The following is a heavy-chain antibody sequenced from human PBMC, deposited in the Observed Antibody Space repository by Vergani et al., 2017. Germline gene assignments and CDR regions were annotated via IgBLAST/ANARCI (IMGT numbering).Heavy chain of an antibody. CDR1: GFTFSSYG. D-gene: IGHD6-19*01. CDR2: IKQDGSEK. CDR3: ATDAECTSSSCRGIAVTGSDY. Sequence: VQLVESGGGVVQPGGSLRLSCAASGFTFSSYGMHWVRQAPGKGLEWVANIKQDGSEKYYVHPVRGRFTISRDNANNSLYLQMNSLRVEDTAVYYCATDAECTSSSCRGIAVTGSDYWGQGTLVTVSS. J-gene: IGHJ4*02. V-gene: IGHV3-7*01.